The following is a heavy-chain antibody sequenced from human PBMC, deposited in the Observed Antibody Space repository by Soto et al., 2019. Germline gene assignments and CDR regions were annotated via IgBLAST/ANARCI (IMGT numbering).Heavy chain of an antibody. CDR1: GFTFSSYA. D-gene: IGHD3-10*01. V-gene: IGHV3-30-3*01. Sequence: QVQLVESGGGVVQPGRSLRLSCAASGFTFSSYAMHWVRQAPGKGLEWVAVISYDGSNKYYADSVKGRFTISRDNSKNTLYLQMNSLRAEDTAVYYCARDYYGAFDIWGQGTMVTVSS. J-gene: IGHJ3*02. CDR3: ARDYYGAFDI. CDR2: ISYDGSNK.